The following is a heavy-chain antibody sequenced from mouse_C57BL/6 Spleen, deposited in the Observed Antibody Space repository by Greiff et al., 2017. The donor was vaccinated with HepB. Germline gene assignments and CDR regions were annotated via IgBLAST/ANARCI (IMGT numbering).Heavy chain of an antibody. Sequence: QVQLKQPGAELVRPGSSVKLSCKASGYTFTSYWMDWVKQRPGQGLEWIGNIYPSDSETHSNQKFKDKATLAVDKSSSTAYMQLSSLTSEDSAVYYCARIRAMGLRRHYYAMDYWGQGTSVTVSS. V-gene: IGHV1-61*01. CDR3: ARIRAMGLRRHYYAMDY. D-gene: IGHD3-1*01. CDR1: GYTFTSYW. J-gene: IGHJ4*01. CDR2: IYPSDSET.